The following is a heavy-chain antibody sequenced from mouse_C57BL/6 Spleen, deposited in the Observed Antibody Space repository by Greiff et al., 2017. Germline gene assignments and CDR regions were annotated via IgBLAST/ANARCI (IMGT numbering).Heavy chain of an antibody. V-gene: IGHV1-50*01. D-gene: IGHD2-5*01. J-gene: IGHJ3*01. CDR1: GYTFTSYW. Sequence: QVQLQQPGAELVKPGASVKLSCKASGYTFTSYWMQWVKQRPGQGLEWIGEIDPSDSYTNYNQKFKGKATLTVDTSSSTAYMQLSSLTSEDSAVYYCAKAGYSTIFAYWGQGTLVTVSA. CDR3: AKAGYSTIFAY. CDR2: IDPSDSYT.